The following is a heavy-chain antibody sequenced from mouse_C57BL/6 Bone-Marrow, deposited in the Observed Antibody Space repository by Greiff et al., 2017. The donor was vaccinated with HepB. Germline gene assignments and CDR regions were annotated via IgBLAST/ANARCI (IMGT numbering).Heavy chain of an antibody. D-gene: IGHD1-1*01. CDR3: ASCYGSSYRYFDV. CDR1: GFSLTSYA. CDR2: IWTGGGT. Sequence: VQRVESGPGLVAPSQSLSITCTVSGFSLTSYAISWVRQPPGKGLEWLGVIWTGGGTNYNSALKSRLSISKDNSKSQVFLKMNSLQTDDTARYYCASCYGSSYRYFDVWGTGTTVTVSS. J-gene: IGHJ1*03. V-gene: IGHV2-9-1*01.